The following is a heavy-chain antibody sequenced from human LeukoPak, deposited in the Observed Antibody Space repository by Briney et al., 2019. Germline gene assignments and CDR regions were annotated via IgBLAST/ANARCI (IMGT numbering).Heavy chain of an antibody. D-gene: IGHD6-13*01. CDR1: GFTFSSYG. J-gene: IGHJ4*02. CDR3: ARAAGAAAYFYY. V-gene: IGHV3-33*01. CDR2: IWYDGSNK. Sequence: GGSLRLSCAASGFTFSSYGMHWVRQAPGKGLEWVAVIWYDGSNKYYADSVKGRFTISRDNSKNTLYLQMNSLRAEDTAVYYCARAAGAAAYFYYWGQGTLVTVSS.